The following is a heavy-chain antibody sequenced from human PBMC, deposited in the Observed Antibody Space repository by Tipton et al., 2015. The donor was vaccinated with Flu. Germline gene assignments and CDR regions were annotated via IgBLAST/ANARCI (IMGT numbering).Heavy chain of an antibody. CDR1: GGSISSFY. Sequence: TLSLTCTVSGGSISSFYWSWIRQPAGKGLEWIGRMYSSGTTKYNPSLKSRVTMSVDTTKNQFSLKLSSVTAAETAVYDCARGSGWGTHMIFDFWGQRTLVTVSS. CDR3: ARGSGWGTHMIFDF. V-gene: IGHV4-4*07. J-gene: IGHJ5*01. D-gene: IGHD3-16*01. CDR2: MYSSGTT.